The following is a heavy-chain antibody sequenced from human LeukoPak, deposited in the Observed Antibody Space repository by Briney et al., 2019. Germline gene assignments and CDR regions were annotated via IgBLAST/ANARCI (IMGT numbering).Heavy chain of an antibody. Sequence: PGGSLRLSCSASGFIYDVYVMAWVRQAPGRGLEWVADINWNGGTTNYADSVQGRFTISRDNAKNFLYLQMNSLRAEDTAFYHCARYTYHSAWYPCYFDNWGPGTLVTVSS. CDR2: INWNGGTT. D-gene: IGHD6-19*01. J-gene: IGHJ4*02. CDR1: GFIYDVYV. V-gene: IGHV3-20*01. CDR3: ARYTYHSAWYPCYFDN.